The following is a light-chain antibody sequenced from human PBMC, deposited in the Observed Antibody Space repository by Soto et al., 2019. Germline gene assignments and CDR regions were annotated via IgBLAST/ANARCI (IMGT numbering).Light chain of an antibody. CDR1: QSVSIN. J-gene: IGKJ1*01. CDR3: HQYYKSPPQT. Sequence: ERVLTQSPATLSLSPGERATLSCKASQSVSINYLAWYQQKPRQAPRLLIYGASTRATGIPARFRGSGSGTEFTLTISSLQSEDSAVYYCHQYYKSPPQTFGQGTKVDI. CDR2: GAS. V-gene: IGKV3-15*01.